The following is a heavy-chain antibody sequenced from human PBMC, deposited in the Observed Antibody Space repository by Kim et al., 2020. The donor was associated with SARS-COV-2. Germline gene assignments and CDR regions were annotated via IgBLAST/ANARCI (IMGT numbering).Heavy chain of an antibody. V-gene: IGHV3-23*01. CDR2: ISGIGGST. Sequence: GGSLRLSCAASGFTFSSYAMSWVRQAPGKGLELVSSISGIGGSTYYADSVKGRFTISRDNSKNTLYLQMNSLRAEDTAVYYCAKGGWEPLYWGQGTLVTVSS. CDR1: GFTFSSYA. D-gene: IGHD1-26*01. CDR3: AKGGWEPLY. J-gene: IGHJ4*02.